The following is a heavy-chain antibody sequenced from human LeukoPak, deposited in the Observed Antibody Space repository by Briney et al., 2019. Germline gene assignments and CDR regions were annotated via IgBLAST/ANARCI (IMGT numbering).Heavy chain of an antibody. J-gene: IGHJ4*02. CDR2: IYYSGST. CDR1: GGSISSYY. V-gene: IGHV4-59*01. D-gene: IGHD6-13*01. Sequence: SETLSLTCTVSGGSISSYYWSWLRQPPGKGLEWIGYIYYSGSTNYNPSLKSRVTISVNTSKNQFSLKLSSVTAADTAVYYCARAYSSSWYVPDYWGQGTLVTVSS. CDR3: ARAYSSSWYVPDY.